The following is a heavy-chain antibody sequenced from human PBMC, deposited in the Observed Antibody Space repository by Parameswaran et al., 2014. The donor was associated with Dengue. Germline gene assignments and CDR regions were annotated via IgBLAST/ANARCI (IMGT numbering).Heavy chain of an antibody. D-gene: IGHD2-2*01. J-gene: IGHJ4*02. CDR3: ARLSSTSYFDY. CDR2: IYPGDSDT. V-gene: IGHV5-51*01. Sequence: VRQMPGKGLEWMGIIYPGDSDTRYSPSFQGQVTISTDKSISTAYLQWSSLKASDTAMYYCARLSSTSYFDYWGQGTLVTVSS.